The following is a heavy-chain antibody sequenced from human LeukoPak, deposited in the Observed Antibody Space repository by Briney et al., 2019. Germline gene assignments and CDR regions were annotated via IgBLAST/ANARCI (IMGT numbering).Heavy chain of an antibody. Sequence: GGSLRLSCAASEFTFSNYVMNWVRQAPGKGLEWVSAISGSGGSTYYADSVKGRFTISRDNSKNTLYLQMNSLRAEDTAVYYCAKVGYCNSTSCSPRDYWGQGTLVTVSS. D-gene: IGHD2-2*01. CDR1: EFTFSNYV. CDR2: ISGSGGST. J-gene: IGHJ4*02. CDR3: AKVGYCNSTSCSPRDY. V-gene: IGHV3-23*01.